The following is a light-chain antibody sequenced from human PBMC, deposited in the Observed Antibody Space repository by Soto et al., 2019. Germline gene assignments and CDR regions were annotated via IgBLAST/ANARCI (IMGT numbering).Light chain of an antibody. CDR3: QAWDSSTVV. J-gene: IGLJ2*01. Sequence: SYELTQPPSVSVSPGQTASITCSGEKLGDKYACWYQQKPCQSPVLVIYHDSKRPSGIPERFSGSNSGNTATLTVSGSQAMDDADYYCQAWDSSTVVFGGGTQLTVL. V-gene: IGLV3-1*01. CDR1: KLGDKY. CDR2: HDS.